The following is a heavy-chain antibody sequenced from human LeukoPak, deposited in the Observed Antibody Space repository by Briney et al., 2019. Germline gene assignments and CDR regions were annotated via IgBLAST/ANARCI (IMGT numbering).Heavy chain of an antibody. CDR3: ARVHRGAAAVPFDP. J-gene: IGHJ5*02. Sequence: PGGSLRLSCAASGFIFSNNWMSWVRQAPGKGLEWVSVIYSGGSTYYADSVRGRFTISRDNSKNTLYLQMNSLRAEDTAVYYCARVHRGAAAVPFDPWGQGTLVTVSS. V-gene: IGHV3-53*01. D-gene: IGHD2-2*01. CDR1: GFIFSNNW. CDR2: IYSGGST.